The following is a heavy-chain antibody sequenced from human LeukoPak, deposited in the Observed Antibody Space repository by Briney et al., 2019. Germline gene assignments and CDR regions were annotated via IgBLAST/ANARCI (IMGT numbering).Heavy chain of an antibody. CDR3: AAEIGLVTLDY. J-gene: IGHJ4*02. D-gene: IGHD3-9*01. CDR1: GFTFSSYG. CDR2: INSDGRST. Sequence: GGSLRLSCAASGFTFSSYGMHWVRQAPGKGLVWVSRINSDGRSTSYADSVKGRFSISRDNAKTTLSLQMNSLRAEDTAVYYCAAEIGLVTLDYWGQGTLVTVSS. V-gene: IGHV3-74*01.